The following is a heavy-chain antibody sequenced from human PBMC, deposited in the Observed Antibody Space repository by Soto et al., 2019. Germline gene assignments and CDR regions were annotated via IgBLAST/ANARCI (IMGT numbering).Heavy chain of an antibody. CDR1: GFTFNSYV. V-gene: IGHV3-23*01. Sequence: EVQLLESGGNLEQPGGSLRLSCAASGFTFNSYVMSWVRQAPGKVPEWVSMISVSGGTTYYAESVKGRFTISRDNSKNTVYLQMNSLRVEDTAVYYCAKNGGSGNIRYHYMDVWGRGTTVTVSS. CDR2: ISVSGGTT. D-gene: IGHD3-10*01. CDR3: AKNGGSGNIRYHYMDV. J-gene: IGHJ6*03.